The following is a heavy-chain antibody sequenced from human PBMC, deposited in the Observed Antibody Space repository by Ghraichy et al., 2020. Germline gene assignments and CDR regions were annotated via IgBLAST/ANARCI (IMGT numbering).Heavy chain of an antibody. D-gene: IGHD4-17*01. CDR1: GFSFSDYA. J-gene: IGHJ4*02. CDR2: VSASGGST. Sequence: GGSLRLSCAASGFSFSDYAMSWVRQAPGKGLEWVSAVSASGGSTYYADSVKGRSTISRDNSRSKLYLHMNSLGAEDTAIYYCAKGGTVTTPQGIDYWGQGTLVTVSS. CDR3: AKGGTVTTPQGIDY. V-gene: IGHV3-23*01.